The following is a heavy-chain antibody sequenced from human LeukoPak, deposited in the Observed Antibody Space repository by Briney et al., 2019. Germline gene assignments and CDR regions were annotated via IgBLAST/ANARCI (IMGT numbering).Heavy chain of an antibody. J-gene: IGHJ4*02. V-gene: IGHV3-23*01. CDR2: ISGSGGST. Sequence: GSLSLSCAASRFTFSSYAMSWVRQAPGKGLEWVSGISGSGGSTYYADSVKGRFTISRDNSKNTLYLQMNSLRAEDTAVYYCAKAGGTVVPPFDYWGQGTLVTVSS. CDR1: RFTFSSYA. CDR3: AKAGGTVVPPFDY. D-gene: IGHD3-22*01.